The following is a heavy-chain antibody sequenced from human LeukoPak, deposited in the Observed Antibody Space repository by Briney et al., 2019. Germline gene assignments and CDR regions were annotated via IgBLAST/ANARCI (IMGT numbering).Heavy chain of an antibody. D-gene: IGHD6-19*01. Sequence: SETLSLTCTVSGGSISSYYWSWIRQPPGKGLEWIGYIYYSGSTNYNPSLKSRVTISVDTSKNQFSLKLSSVTAADTAVYYCVRQAVAVAGTFWFDPWGQGTLVTVSS. CDR1: GGSISSYY. J-gene: IGHJ5*02. CDR2: IYYSGST. V-gene: IGHV4-59*08. CDR3: VRQAVAVAGTFWFDP.